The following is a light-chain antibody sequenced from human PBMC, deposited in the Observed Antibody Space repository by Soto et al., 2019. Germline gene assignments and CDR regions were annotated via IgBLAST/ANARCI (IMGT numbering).Light chain of an antibody. CDR1: QRISNNY. CDR3: QQYGYSPAAYT. Sequence: EIVLTQSPGTLSLSPGERATLSCRASQRISNNYLAWYQHKPGQAPRLLIYGASVRATGIPDRFSGSGSGTDVTLTVSRLEPEDFAVYYCQQYGYSPAAYTFGQGTKLEIK. CDR2: GAS. V-gene: IGKV3-20*01. J-gene: IGKJ2*01.